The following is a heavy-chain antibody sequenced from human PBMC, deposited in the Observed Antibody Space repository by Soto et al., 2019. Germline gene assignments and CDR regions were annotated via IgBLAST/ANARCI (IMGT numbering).Heavy chain of an antibody. D-gene: IGHD2-2*01. CDR3: ARDPPYCSSTSCAGDAFDI. V-gene: IGHV3-11*04. Sequence: GGSLRLSCAASRFTFSDYYMNWIRQAPGKGLEWVSYISSSGSTIYYADSVKGRFTISRDNAKNSLYLQMNSLRAEDTAVYYCARDPPYCSSTSCAGDAFDIWGQGTMVTVSS. CDR1: RFTFSDYY. CDR2: ISSSGSTI. J-gene: IGHJ3*02.